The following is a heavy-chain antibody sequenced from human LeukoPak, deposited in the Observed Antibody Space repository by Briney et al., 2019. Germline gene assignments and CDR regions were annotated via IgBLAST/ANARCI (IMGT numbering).Heavy chain of an antibody. D-gene: IGHD2-2*01. J-gene: IGHJ5*02. Sequence: SETLSLTCTVSGYSISSGYYWGWIRQPPGKGLEWIGSIYHSGSTYYNPSLKSRVTISVDTSKNQFSLKLSSVTAADTAVYYCARDRGYCSSTSCSRNWFDPWGQGTLVTVSS. V-gene: IGHV4-38-2*02. CDR3: ARDRGYCSSTSCSRNWFDP. CDR1: GYSISSGYY. CDR2: IYHSGST.